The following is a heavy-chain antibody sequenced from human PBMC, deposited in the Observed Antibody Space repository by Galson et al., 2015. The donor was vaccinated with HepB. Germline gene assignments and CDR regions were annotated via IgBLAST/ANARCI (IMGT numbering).Heavy chain of an antibody. Sequence: SLRLSCAASGFTFSSYGMHWVRQAPGKGLEWVAVISYDGSNKYYADSVKGRFTISRDNSKNTLYLQMNSLRAEDTAVYYCANGESHSNIVVVPAAIPPNYYYYYMDVWGKGTTVTVSS. J-gene: IGHJ6*03. CDR1: GFTFSSYG. V-gene: IGHV3-30*18. D-gene: IGHD2-2*01. CDR3: ANGESHSNIVVVPAAIPPNYYYYYMDV. CDR2: ISYDGSNK.